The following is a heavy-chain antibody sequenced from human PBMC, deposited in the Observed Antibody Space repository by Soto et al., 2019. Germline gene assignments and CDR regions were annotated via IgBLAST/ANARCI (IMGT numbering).Heavy chain of an antibody. CDR3: ARENSRISPRLFQH. D-gene: IGHD6-6*01. CDR2: ISPAGTNQ. J-gene: IGHJ1*01. Sequence: QSGGSLRLSCVASGFIFSDYAMHWARQAPGKGLEWVALISPAGTNQYYADSAKGRFTISRDNSKNTLYLQMSSLRPEDTGLYYCARENSRISPRLFQHWGHGTLVTVSS. CDR1: GFIFSDYA. V-gene: IGHV3-30-3*01.